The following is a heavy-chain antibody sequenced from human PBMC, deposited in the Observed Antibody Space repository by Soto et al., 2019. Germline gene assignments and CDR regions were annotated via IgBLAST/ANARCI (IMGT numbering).Heavy chain of an antibody. J-gene: IGHJ5*02. V-gene: IGHV1-8*01. CDR1: GYTFTSYD. CDR2: MNPNSGNT. CDR3: ARGKGPTGFDP. Sequence: ASVKVSCKASGYTFTSYDINWVRQATGQGLEWMGWMNPNSGNTNYAQKLQGRVTMTTNTSISTAYMELRSLRSDDTAVYYCARGKGPTGFDPWGQGTLVTVSS.